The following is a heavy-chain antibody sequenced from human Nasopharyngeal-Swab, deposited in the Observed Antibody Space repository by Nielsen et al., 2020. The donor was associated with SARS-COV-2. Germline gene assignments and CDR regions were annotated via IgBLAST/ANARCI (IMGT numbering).Heavy chain of an antibody. Sequence: GGSLRLSCAASGSTFSRYTMHWVRQAPGKGLEWVAVISYDGSNKYYADSVKGRFTISRDISKNTLYLQMNSLRAEDTAVFYCASTPLDSSGYYYAFHYWGRGTLVTVSS. CDR1: GSTFSRYT. D-gene: IGHD3-22*01. V-gene: IGHV3-30-3*01. CDR2: ISYDGSNK. CDR3: ASTPLDSSGYYYAFHY. J-gene: IGHJ4*02.